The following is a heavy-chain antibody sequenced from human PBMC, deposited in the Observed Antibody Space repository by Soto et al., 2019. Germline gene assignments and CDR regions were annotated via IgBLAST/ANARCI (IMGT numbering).Heavy chain of an antibody. V-gene: IGHV1-69*02. D-gene: IGHD6-13*01. J-gene: IGHJ4*02. CDR3: ARPVSSSRWILSY. CDR2: IIPILGIA. CDR1: GGTFSSYT. Sequence: GASVKVSCKASGGTFSSYTISWVRQAPGQGLEWMGRIIPILGIANYAQKFQGRVTITADKSTSTAYMELSSLRSEDTAVYYCARPVSSSRWILSYWGQGTLVTVSS.